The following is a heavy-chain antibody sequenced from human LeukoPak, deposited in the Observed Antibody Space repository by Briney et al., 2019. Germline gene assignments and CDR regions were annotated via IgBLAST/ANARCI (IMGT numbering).Heavy chain of an antibody. CDR1: GFTFSSYG. CDR3: ARGQWFGELLGWFDP. CDR2: IWYDGSNK. Sequence: GGSLRLSCAASGFTFSSYGMHWVRQAPGKGLEWVAVIWYDGSNKYYADSVKGRFTISRDNSKNTLYLQMNSLRAEDMAVYYCARGQWFGELLGWFDPWGQGTLVTVSS. J-gene: IGHJ5*02. V-gene: IGHV3-33*01. D-gene: IGHD3-10*01.